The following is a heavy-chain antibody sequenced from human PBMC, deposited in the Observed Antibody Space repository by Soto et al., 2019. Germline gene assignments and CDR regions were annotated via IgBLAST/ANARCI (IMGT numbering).Heavy chain of an antibody. J-gene: IGHJ4*02. D-gene: IGHD6-19*01. V-gene: IGHV4-59*01. CDR3: ARRGYSSGWYYFDY. CDR1: GGSISSYY. CDR2: ILYSGST. Sequence: SETLSLTCSVSGGSISSYYWSWIRQPPGKGLEWIGYILYSGSTNYSPSLKRRVTISVDTSKNQFSLKLTSVTAADTAVYYCARRGYSSGWYYFDYWGQGTLVTVS.